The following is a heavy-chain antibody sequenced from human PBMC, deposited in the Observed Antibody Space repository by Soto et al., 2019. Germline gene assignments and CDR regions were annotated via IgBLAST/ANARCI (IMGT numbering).Heavy chain of an antibody. J-gene: IGHJ4*02. V-gene: IGHV1-69*05. CDR1: GGTFSSYA. CDR2: IIPIFGTA. Sequence: QVQLVQSGAEVKKPGSSVKVSCKASGGTFSSYAISWVRQAPGQGLEWMGGIIPIFGTANYAQKFQGRVTITXXEXTXKAYMELSSLRSEDTAVYYCARDPSGASGIAVAGNYWGQGTLVTVSS. CDR3: ARDPSGASGIAVAGNY. D-gene: IGHD6-19*01.